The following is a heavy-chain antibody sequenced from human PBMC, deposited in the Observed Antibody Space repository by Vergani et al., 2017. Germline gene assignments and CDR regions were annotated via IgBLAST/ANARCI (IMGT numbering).Heavy chain of an antibody. V-gene: IGHV3-49*05. CDR2: IWSKPYGGTT. D-gene: IGHD3-16*01. CDR1: GYAINSGYF. CDR3: TRDRLDDSYAYVDY. Sequence: VQLQESGPGLVKPSETLSLTCTVSGYAINSGYFWGWIRQPPGKGLEWVAFIWSKPYGGTTEYAASVKGRFTISRDDSKSIAYLQMSSLKAEDTAVYYCTRDRLDDSYAYVDYWGQGTLVTVSP. J-gene: IGHJ4*02.